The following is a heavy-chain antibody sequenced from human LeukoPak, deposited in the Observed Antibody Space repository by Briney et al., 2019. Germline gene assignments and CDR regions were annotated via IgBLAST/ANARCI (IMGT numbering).Heavy chain of an antibody. D-gene: IGHD3-22*01. J-gene: IGHJ4*02. CDR3: ARATNYYYDSSGYAPDFDY. CDR1: GFTFSSYS. CDR2: TSYDGSNK. Sequence: PGGSLRLSCAASGFTFSSYSMHWVRRAPGKGLEWVALTSYDGSNKYHADSVKGRFTISRDNSKNTLYLQMNSLRAEDTAVYYCARATNYYYDSSGYAPDFDYWAREPWSPSPQ. V-gene: IGHV3-30*04.